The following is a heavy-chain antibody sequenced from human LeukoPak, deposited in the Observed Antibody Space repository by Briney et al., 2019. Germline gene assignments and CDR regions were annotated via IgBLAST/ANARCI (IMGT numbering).Heavy chain of an antibody. D-gene: IGHD4-11*01. V-gene: IGHV3-33*08. CDR1: GFTFSSYG. CDR3: ARTGVPYSNPWPFDY. CDR2: IWYDGSNK. J-gene: IGHJ4*02. Sequence: GGSLRLSCAASGFTFSSYGMHWVRQAPGKGLEWVAVIWYDGSNKYYADSVKGRFTISRDNSKNTLYLQMNSLRAEDTAVYYCARTGVPYSNPWPFDYWGQGTLVTVSS.